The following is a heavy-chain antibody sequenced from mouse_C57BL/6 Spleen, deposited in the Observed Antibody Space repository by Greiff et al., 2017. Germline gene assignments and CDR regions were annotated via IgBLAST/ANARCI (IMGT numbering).Heavy chain of an antibody. CDR1: GYTFSSYA. Sequence: EVQLMESGGGLVKPGGSLKLSCAASGYTFSSYAMSWVRQTPEKRLEWVATISDGGSYTYYPDNGKGRFTISRDNAKNHLYLQMSHLKSEDTAMYYCSRRRDDYGDGYAMDYWGQGTSVTVSS. CDR2: ISDGGSYT. V-gene: IGHV5-4*01. J-gene: IGHJ4*01. D-gene: IGHD2-4*01. CDR3: SRRRDDYGDGYAMDY.